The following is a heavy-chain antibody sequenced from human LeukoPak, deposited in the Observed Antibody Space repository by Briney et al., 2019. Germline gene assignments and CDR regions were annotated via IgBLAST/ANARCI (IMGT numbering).Heavy chain of an antibody. CDR3: AREGLGYCGGGSCSDPFDI. D-gene: IGHD2-15*01. CDR2: IYYSGST. CDR1: GGSISSYY. Sequence: SETLSLTCTVSGGSISSYYWSWIRQPPGKGLEWIRYIYYSGSTNYNPSLKSRVTISVDTSKNQFSLKLSSVTAADTAVYYCAREGLGYCGGGSCSDPFDIWGQRTMVTVSS. V-gene: IGHV4-59*01. J-gene: IGHJ3*02.